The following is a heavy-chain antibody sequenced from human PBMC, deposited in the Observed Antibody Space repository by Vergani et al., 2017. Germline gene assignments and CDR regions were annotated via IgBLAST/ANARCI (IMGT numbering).Heavy chain of an antibody. V-gene: IGHV3-30*02. D-gene: IGHD1-7*01. CDR1: GFSFGDYA. J-gene: IGHJ4*02. CDR3: VKGKGTFEN. CDR2: IRYDGSRR. Sequence: VQLVESGGGLVPPGRSLRLSCAASGFSFGDYAMNWVRQAPGKGLEWVAFIRYDGSRRDYGESVKGRFTISRDNSKNMVYIQMNSLRPEDTAVYYCVKGKGTFENWGQGTLVTVSS.